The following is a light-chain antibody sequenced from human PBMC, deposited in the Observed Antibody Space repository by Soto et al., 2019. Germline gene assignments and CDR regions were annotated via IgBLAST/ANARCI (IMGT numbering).Light chain of an antibody. V-gene: IGLV2-8*01. CDR2: DVS. Sequence: QSALTQPPSASGSPGQSVTISCTGTSSDVGGYNYVSWYQHHPGNAPKLVIYDVSKRPSGVPDRFSGSKSGNTASLTVSGLQTEDEADYYCSSYVGSNDSDVFGTGTKVTVL. CDR3: SSYVGSNDSDV. J-gene: IGLJ1*01. CDR1: SSDVGGYNY.